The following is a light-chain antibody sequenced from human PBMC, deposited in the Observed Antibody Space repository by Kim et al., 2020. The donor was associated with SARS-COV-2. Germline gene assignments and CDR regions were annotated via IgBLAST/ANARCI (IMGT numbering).Light chain of an antibody. CDR2: QDS. CDR1: KLGDKY. CDR3: QAWDSSTYVV. Sequence: VSPGQTGSVTCSGDKLGDKYACWYQQKPGQSPVLVIYQDSKRPSGIPERFSGSNSGNTATLTNSGTQAMDEADYYCQAWDSSTYVVFGGGTQLTVL. V-gene: IGLV3-1*01. J-gene: IGLJ2*01.